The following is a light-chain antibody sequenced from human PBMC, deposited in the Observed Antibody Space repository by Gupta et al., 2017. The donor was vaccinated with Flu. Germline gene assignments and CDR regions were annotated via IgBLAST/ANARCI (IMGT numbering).Light chain of an antibody. CDR3: LLFMGNGISL. V-gene: IGLV8-61*01. Sequence: QTVVTQVPPSSVSPGGTVTLTCRSSSSSVSSSHYPTWYQQTPGQPPRTLIYSTNIRASGVPDRCSGSILGNKAALTITGDQADDDSDYYCLLFMGNGISLFGGGTKLTVL. J-gene: IGLJ2*01. CDR1: SSSVSSSHY. CDR2: STN.